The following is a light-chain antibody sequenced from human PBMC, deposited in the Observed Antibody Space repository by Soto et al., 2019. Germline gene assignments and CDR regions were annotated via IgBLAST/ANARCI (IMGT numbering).Light chain of an antibody. J-gene: IGKJ4*01. Sequence: DINMTQSPSTLSAYGGDIVSTSFRASQSISSWLAWYQQKPGKAPKLLIYDASSLESGVPSRFSGSGSGTEFTLTISSLQPDDFATYYCQQYNSYSLTFGGGTKVDI. CDR2: DAS. CDR1: QSISSW. V-gene: IGKV1-5*01. CDR3: QQYNSYSLT.